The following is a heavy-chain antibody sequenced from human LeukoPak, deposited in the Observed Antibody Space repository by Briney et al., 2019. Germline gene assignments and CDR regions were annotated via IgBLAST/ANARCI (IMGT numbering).Heavy chain of an antibody. CDR1: GFTFSSYE. Sequence: GGSLRLSCAASGFTFSSYEMNWVRQAPGKGLEWVSYISSSGSTIYYADSVRGRFTISGDNAKNSLYLQMNSLRAEDTAVYYCARTLVVVTATSSYWGQGTLVTVSS. D-gene: IGHD2-15*01. V-gene: IGHV3-48*03. J-gene: IGHJ4*02. CDR2: ISSSGSTI. CDR3: ARTLVVVTATSSY.